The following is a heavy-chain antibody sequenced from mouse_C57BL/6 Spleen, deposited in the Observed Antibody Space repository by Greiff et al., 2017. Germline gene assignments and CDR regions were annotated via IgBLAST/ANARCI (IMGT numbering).Heavy chain of an antibody. CDR2: IYPRDGST. J-gene: IGHJ4*01. CDR1: GYTFTDHT. CDR3: ARRGDDGSSYYAMDD. D-gene: IGHD1-1*01. V-gene: IGHV1-78*01. Sequence: VQLQQSDAELVKPGASVKISCKVSGYTFTDHTIHWMKQRPEQGLEWIGYIYPRDGSTKYNEKFKGKDTLTADKSSSTAYMQLNSLTSEDSAVYFCARRGDDGSSYYAMDDWGQGTSVTVSS.